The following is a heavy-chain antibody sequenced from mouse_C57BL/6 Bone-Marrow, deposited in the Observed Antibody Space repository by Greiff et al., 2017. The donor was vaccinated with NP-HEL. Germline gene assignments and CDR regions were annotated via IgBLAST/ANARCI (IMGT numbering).Heavy chain of an antibody. CDR3: ARAYGSSAYAMDY. CDR2: INYDGSST. Sequence: EVKVVESEGGLVQPGSSMKLSCTASGFTFSDYYMAWVRQVPEKGLEWVANINYDGSSTYYLDSLKSRFIISRDNAKNILYLQMSSLKSEDTATYYCARAYGSSAYAMDYWGQGTSVTVSS. J-gene: IGHJ4*01. V-gene: IGHV5-16*01. CDR1: GFTFSDYY. D-gene: IGHD1-1*01.